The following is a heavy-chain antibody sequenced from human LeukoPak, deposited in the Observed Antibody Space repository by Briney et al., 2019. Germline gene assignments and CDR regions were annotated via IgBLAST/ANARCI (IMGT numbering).Heavy chain of an antibody. CDR3: AREDKPAATTMFDY. J-gene: IGHJ4*02. CDR1: GFTFNSYS. Sequence: GGSLRLSCAASGFTFNSYSMNWVRQAPGKGLEWVSYISSSSSTIYYADSVKGRFTISRDNAKNSLYLQMNSLRAEDTAVYYCAREDKPAATTMFDYWGQGTLVTVSS. V-gene: IGHV3-48*04. D-gene: IGHD2-2*01. CDR2: ISSSSSTI.